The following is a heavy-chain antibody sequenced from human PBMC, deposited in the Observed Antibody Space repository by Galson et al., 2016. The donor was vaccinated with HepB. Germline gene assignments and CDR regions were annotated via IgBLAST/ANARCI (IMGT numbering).Heavy chain of an antibody. V-gene: IGHV3-7*01. Sequence: SLRLSCAASGFTFNAHWMNWVRQAPGKGLEWVANIRGDGIVSYYAESVRGRFTISRDNAKNSLYLQMNGLRVDETAVYSCSREMKVSYFEGGQGTLATLST. CDR3: SREMKVSYFE. CDR1: GFTFNAHW. D-gene: IGHD3-10*01. CDR2: IRGDGIVS. J-gene: IGHJ4*02.